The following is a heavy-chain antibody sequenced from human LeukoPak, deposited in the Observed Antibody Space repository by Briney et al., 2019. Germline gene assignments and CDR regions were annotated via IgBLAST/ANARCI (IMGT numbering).Heavy chain of an antibody. CDR3: AKAQEGGWNAFDM. CDR1: GYTFSNYG. CDR2: ISGYNGNT. Sequence: ASVKVSCKASGYTFSNYGISWVRQAPGQGLEWMGWISGYNGNTDYAQKVQGRVTVTIDTSTSTAYMELRSLRSDDTAVYYCAKAQEGGWNAFDMWGQGTMVTVSP. V-gene: IGHV1-18*01. J-gene: IGHJ3*02. D-gene: IGHD3-16*01.